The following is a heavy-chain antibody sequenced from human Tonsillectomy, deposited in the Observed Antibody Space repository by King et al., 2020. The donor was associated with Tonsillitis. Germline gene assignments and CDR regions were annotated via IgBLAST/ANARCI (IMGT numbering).Heavy chain of an antibody. D-gene: IGHD5-18*01. CDR2: IDPRDSYT. Sequence: QLVQSGAEVKKPGESLRISCQDSGNRFTSYWISWVRQMPGKGLEWMGRIDPRDSYTNYSPSFQGQVTIPADKSISTAYLQWSSLKASDSAMYYWARGPNTAMIDYWGQGTLVTVSS. CDR3: ARGPNTAMIDY. CDR1: GNRFTSYW. J-gene: IGHJ4*02. V-gene: IGHV5-10-1*03.